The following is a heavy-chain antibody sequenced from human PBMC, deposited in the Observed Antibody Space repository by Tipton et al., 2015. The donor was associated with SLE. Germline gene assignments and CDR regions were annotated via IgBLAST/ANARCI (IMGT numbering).Heavy chain of an antibody. CDR3: ARVRTTDDLWSIYGMDV. Sequence: QSGAEVKNPGSSVKVSCKASGVTFGSYAISWVRQAPGHGLEWMGRINPNSGDTNYASKFQGRVTMTRDTSISTAYMDLSSLRSDDTAVYYCARVRTTDDLWSIYGMDVWGQGTTVTVSS. J-gene: IGHJ6*02. CDR2: INPNSGDT. V-gene: IGHV1-2*06. CDR1: GVTFGSYA. D-gene: IGHD3-3*01.